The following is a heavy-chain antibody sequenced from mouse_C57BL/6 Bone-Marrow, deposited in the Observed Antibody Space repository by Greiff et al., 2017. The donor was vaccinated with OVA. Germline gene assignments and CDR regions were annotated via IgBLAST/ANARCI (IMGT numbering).Heavy chain of an antibody. Sequence: EVHLVESGGGLVQPGGSLKLSCAASGFTFSDYGMAWVRQAPRKGPEWVAFISNLAYSIYYADTVTGRFTISRENAKNTLYLEMSSLRSEDTAMYYCARQGDYGSSYAMDYWGQGTSVTVSS. CDR3: ARQGDYGSSYAMDY. D-gene: IGHD1-1*01. V-gene: IGHV5-15*01. CDR2: ISNLAYSI. J-gene: IGHJ4*01. CDR1: GFTFSDYG.